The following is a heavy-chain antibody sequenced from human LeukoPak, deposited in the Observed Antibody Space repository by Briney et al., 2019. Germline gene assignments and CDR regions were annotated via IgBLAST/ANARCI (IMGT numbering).Heavy chain of an antibody. V-gene: IGHV1-8*03. CDR2: MNPNSANT. CDR1: GYTFTSYD. D-gene: IGHD1-14*01. Sequence: ASVKVSCKASGYTFTSYDINWARQATGQGLEWMGWMNPNSANTGYAQKFQGRVTISRDTSKSTAYMELSSLRSGDTAVYYWARTLPGGVVDEWGQGTPVTFSS. CDR3: ARTLPGGVVDE. J-gene: IGHJ4*02.